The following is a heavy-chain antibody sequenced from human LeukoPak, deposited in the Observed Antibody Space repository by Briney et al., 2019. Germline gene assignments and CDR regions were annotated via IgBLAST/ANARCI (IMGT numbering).Heavy chain of an antibody. Sequence: SQTLPLTRAVSGGSISSGGYSWSWVRQPPGEGLEWVGYIYHSGSTYYNPSLQSRVTISLDRSKNQFSLKLSSMTAADTAVYYCASGNTGYDRDSFDIWGQGTMVTVSS. V-gene: IGHV4-30-2*01. CDR3: ASGNTGYDRDSFDI. J-gene: IGHJ3*02. CDR2: IYHSGST. CDR1: GGSISSGGYS. D-gene: IGHD5-12*01.